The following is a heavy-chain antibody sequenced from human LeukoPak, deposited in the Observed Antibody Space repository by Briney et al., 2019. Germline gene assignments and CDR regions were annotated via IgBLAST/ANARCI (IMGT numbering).Heavy chain of an antibody. J-gene: IGHJ4*02. V-gene: IGHV4-39*01. Sequence: PSETLSLTCTVSGGSISSSSYYWGWVRQPPGKGLEWIGSIYYSGSTYYNPSLKSRVTISVDTSKNQFSLKLTSVTAADTAVYYCARIVSLGATGFDCWGQGTLVTVSS. CDR3: ARIVSLGATGFDC. CDR2: IYYSGST. CDR1: GGSISSSSYY. D-gene: IGHD1-26*01.